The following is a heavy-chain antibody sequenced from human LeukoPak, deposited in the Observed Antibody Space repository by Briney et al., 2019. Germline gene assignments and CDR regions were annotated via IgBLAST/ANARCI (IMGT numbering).Heavy chain of an antibody. CDR3: AKGAGPPWFDP. V-gene: IGHV4-4*07. CDR1: GVSISRYY. Sequence: SETLSLTCTVSGVSISRYYWSWIRQPAGKGLEWIGRIYSSGSTTYNPSLKSRVTMSIDTSKNQFSMNLNSVTAADTAVYYCAKGAGPPWFDPWGQGTLVTVSS. D-gene: IGHD6-19*01. J-gene: IGHJ5*02. CDR2: IYSSGST.